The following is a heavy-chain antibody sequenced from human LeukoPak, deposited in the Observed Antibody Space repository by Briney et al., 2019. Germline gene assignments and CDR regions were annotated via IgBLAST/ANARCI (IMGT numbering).Heavy chain of an antibody. V-gene: IGHV4-34*01. CDR1: GASIGNYY. CDR3: ARKQVTPNYYFDY. D-gene: IGHD2-21*02. Sequence: PSETLSLTCTVSGASIGNYYWSWIRQPPGKGLEWIGEINHSGSTNYNPSLKSRVTISVDTSKNQFSLKLSSVTAADTAVYYCARKQVTPNYYFDYWGQGTLVTVSS. CDR2: INHSGST. J-gene: IGHJ4*02.